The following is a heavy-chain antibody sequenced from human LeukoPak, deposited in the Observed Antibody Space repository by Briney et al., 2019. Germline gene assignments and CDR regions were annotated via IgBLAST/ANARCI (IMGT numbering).Heavy chain of an antibody. V-gene: IGHV3-7*04. D-gene: IGHD6-19*01. J-gene: IGHJ4*02. CDR2: IKEDGSEK. Sequence: LECVADIKEDGSEKYHVDSVTGRFTVSRDNAESSLYLQMNSLRAEDTAVYFCARGSGWHDFWGQGTLVTVSS. CDR3: ARGSGWHDF.